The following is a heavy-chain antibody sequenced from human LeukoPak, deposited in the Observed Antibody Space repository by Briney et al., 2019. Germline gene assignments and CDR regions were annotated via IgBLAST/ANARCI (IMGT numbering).Heavy chain of an antibody. V-gene: IGHV4-61*08. CDR2: DYCGGNT. Sequence: SETLSLTCTVSGFSVTTDGYCWGWIRQPPGTGLEWIGYDYCGGNTNYDPSLKRRVTISVDTSKNQFSLTLTSVTAADTAVYFCARDHFGSLDSWGQGILVTVSS. CDR1: GFSVTTDGYC. D-gene: IGHD3-10*01. CDR3: ARDHFGSLDS. J-gene: IGHJ4*02.